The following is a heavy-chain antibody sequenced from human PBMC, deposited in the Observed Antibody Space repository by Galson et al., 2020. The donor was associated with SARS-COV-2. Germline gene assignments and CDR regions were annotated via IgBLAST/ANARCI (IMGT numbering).Heavy chain of an antibody. J-gene: IGHJ4*02. Sequence: SLKISCEASGYTFNDYAMHWVRQAPGKGLEWVAGISWNSGSTGYADYVKGRFTISRDNAKNSLYLQMNRLRSEDTALYYCAKDSTPFLEWLLLSEFDYWGQGTLVTVSS. CDR3: AKDSTPFLEWLLLSEFDY. CDR1: GYTFNDYA. CDR2: ISWNSGST. V-gene: IGHV3-9*01. D-gene: IGHD3-3*01.